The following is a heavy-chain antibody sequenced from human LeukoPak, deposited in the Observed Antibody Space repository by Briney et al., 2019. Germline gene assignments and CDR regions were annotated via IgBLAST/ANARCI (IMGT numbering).Heavy chain of an antibody. CDR2: ISGSGGST. CDR1: GFTFSSYA. Sequence: GGSLRLSCAASGFTFSSYAMSWVRQAPGKGLEWVSAISGSGGSTYYADSVKGRFTISRDNSKNTLYLQMNSLKTEDTAVYYCTRDFKTSGIYYYYGMDVWGQGTTVTVSS. CDR3: TRDFKTSGIYYYYGMDV. D-gene: IGHD3-10*01. J-gene: IGHJ6*02. V-gene: IGHV3-23*01.